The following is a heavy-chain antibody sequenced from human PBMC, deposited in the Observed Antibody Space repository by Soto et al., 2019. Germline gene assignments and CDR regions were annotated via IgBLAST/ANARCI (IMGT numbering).Heavy chain of an antibody. J-gene: IGHJ4*02. V-gene: IGHV3-30*18. CDR3: AKDSDTAMED. CDR1: GFTFSSYG. CDR2: ISYDGSNK. D-gene: IGHD5-18*01. Sequence: QVQLVESRGGVVQPGRSLRLSCAASGFTFSSYGMHWVRQAPGKGLEWVAVISYDGSNKYYADSVKGRFTISRDNSKNTLYLQMNSLRAEDTAVYYCAKDSDTAMEDWGQGTLVTVSS.